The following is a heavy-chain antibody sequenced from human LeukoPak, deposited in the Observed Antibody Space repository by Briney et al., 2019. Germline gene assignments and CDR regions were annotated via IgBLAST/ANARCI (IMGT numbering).Heavy chain of an antibody. CDR2: ISSSSSYI. CDR3: AKDTRYSSGWRQYNWFDP. CDR1: GFTFSSYS. V-gene: IGHV3-21*04. Sequence: PGGPLRLSCAASGFTFSSYSMNWVRQAPGKGLEWVSSISSSSSYIYYADSVKGRFTISRDNAKNSLYLQMNSLRAEDTAVYYCAKDTRYSSGWRQYNWFDPWGQGTLVTVSS. J-gene: IGHJ5*02. D-gene: IGHD6-19*01.